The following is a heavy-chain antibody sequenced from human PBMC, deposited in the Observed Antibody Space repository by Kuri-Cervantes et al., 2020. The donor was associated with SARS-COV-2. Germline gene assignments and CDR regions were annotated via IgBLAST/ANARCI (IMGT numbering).Heavy chain of an antibody. V-gene: IGHV3-74*01. CDR3: VRDGDHWNFDY. CDR2: INPDGSYT. J-gene: IGHJ4*02. D-gene: IGHD1-1*01. CDR1: GFTFSGHW. Sequence: ESLKISCAASGFTFSGHWIHWVRQAPGKGLVWVSRINPDGSYTNNADSVKGRFTLYRDNAKNMLFLQMNSLRAEDTAVYYCVRDGDHWNFDYWGQGTLVTVSS.